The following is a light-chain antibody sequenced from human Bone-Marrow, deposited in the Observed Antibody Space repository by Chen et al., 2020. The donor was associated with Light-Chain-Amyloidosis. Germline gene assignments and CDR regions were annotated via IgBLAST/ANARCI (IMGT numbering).Light chain of an antibody. V-gene: IGLV3-21*02. CDR3: QVWDRSSDRPV. CDR1: NIGSTS. J-gene: IGLJ3*02. CDR2: DDS. Sequence: SYVLTQPSSVSVAPGQTATIACGGNNIGSTSVHWYQQTPGQAPLLVVYDDSDRPSGFPGRFSGSNSVNTTTLTISRVEAGDEADDYCQVWDRSSDRPVFGGGTKLTVL.